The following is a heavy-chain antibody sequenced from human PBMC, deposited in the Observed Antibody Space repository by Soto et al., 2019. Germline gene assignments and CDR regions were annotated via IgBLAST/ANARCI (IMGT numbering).Heavy chain of an antibody. Sequence: TSETLSLTCTVSGGSISSYYWSWIRQPPGKGLEWIGYIYYSGSTNYNPPLKSRVTISVDTSKNQSSLRLNSMTAADTAVYYCARHNYGSGSTYFAYWGQGTLVTVS. D-gene: IGHD3-10*01. CDR2: IYYSGST. CDR1: GGSISSYY. J-gene: IGHJ4*02. V-gene: IGHV4-59*08. CDR3: ARHNYGSGSTYFAY.